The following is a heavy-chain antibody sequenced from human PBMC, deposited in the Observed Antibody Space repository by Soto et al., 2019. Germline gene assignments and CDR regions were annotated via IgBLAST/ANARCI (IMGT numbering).Heavy chain of an antibody. CDR2: ISGSGGST. J-gene: IGHJ4*02. Sequence: GGSLRLSCAASGFTFSNYAMSWVRQAPGKGLERVSGISGSGGSTYYADSVKGRFTISRDNSKNTLYLQMNSLRAEDTAVYYCAKEWTAYYFDHWGQGTPVTVSS. CDR1: GFTFSNYA. V-gene: IGHV3-23*01. CDR3: AKEWTAYYFDH. D-gene: IGHD3-9*01.